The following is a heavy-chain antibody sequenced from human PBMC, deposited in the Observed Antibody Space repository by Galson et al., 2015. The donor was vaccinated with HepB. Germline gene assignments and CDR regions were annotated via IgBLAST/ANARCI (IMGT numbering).Heavy chain of an antibody. CDR1: GFTFNDYR. CDR3: VRDGGDGYNYFDL. Sequence: SLRLSCAASGFTFNDYRMNWVRQAPGKGLEWIAYISRNSKVIHYTDSAKGRFTVSRDNAKNSLYLQLDSLRDGDTALDYCVRDGGDGYNYFDLWGQGTLVTVSS. CDR2: ISRNSKVI. D-gene: IGHD2-21*01. J-gene: IGHJ5*02. V-gene: IGHV3-48*02.